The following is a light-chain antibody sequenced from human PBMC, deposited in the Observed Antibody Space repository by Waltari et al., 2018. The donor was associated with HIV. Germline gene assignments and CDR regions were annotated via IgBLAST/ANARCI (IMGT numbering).Light chain of an antibody. Sequence: QSALTQPASLSGSRGQSITLSCSGTNTTIGTYNLVPWFQQDPGKAPKLMIYEVAARPSGVSDRFSGSKSGNTASLTISGLQTEDEADYYCFSYAGNGVYVFGTGTKVTVL. CDR1: NTTIGTYNL. V-gene: IGLV2-23*02. CDR2: EVA. J-gene: IGLJ1*01. CDR3: FSYAGNGVYV.